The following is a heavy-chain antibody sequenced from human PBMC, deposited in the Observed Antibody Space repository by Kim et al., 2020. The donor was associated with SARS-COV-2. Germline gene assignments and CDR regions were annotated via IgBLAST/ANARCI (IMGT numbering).Heavy chain of an antibody. CDR1: GGSISSSSYY. CDR2: IYYSGST. Sequence: SETLSLTCTVSGGSISSSSYYWGWIRQPPGKGLEWIGSIYYSGSTYYNPSLKSRVTISVDTSKNQFSLKLSSVTAADTAVYYCARRGVVGAAAGTHRGVEYWGQGTLVTVSS. J-gene: IGHJ4*02. D-gene: IGHD6-13*01. CDR3: ARRGVVGAAAGTHRGVEY. V-gene: IGHV4-39*01.